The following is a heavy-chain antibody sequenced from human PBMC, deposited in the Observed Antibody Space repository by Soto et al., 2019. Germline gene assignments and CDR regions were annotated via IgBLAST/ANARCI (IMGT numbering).Heavy chain of an antibody. CDR3: ARAPRGLLWFGELLYDAFDI. V-gene: IGHV1-8*01. J-gene: IGHJ3*02. Sequence: ASVKVSCKASGYTFTSYDINWVRQSTGQGLEWMGWMNPNSGNTGYAQKFQGRVTMTRNTSISTAYMGLSSLRSEDTAVYYCARAPRGLLWFGELLYDAFDIWGQGTMVTV. D-gene: IGHD3-10*01. CDR1: GYTFTSYD. CDR2: MNPNSGNT.